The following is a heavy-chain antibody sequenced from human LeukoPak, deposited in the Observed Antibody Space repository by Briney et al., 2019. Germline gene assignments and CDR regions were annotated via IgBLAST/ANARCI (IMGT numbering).Heavy chain of an antibody. CDR3: ARVVVGYCSGGSCNPPYYFDY. J-gene: IGHJ4*02. CDR2: ISAYNGNT. D-gene: IGHD2-15*01. CDR1: GYTFTSYG. V-gene: IGHV1-18*01. Sequence: ASVKVSCKASGYTFTSYGISWVRQAPGQGLEWMGWISAYNGNTNYAQKLQGRVTMTTDTSTSTAYMELRSLRSDDTAVYYCARVVVGYCSGGSCNPPYYFDYWGQGTLVTVSS.